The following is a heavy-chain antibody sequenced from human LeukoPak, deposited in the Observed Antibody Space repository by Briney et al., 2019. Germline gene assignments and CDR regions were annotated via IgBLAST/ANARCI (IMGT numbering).Heavy chain of an antibody. CDR2: ISYDGSNK. CDR1: GFTFSSYA. V-gene: IGHV3-30*04. CDR3: AREDGSETVYYYYMDV. J-gene: IGHJ6*03. D-gene: IGHD5-24*01. Sequence: GGSLRLSCAASGFTFSSYAMHWVHQAPGKGLEWVAVISYDGSNKYYADSVKGRFTISRDNSKNTLYLQMNSLRAEDTAVYYCAREDGSETVYYYYMDVWGKGTTVTVSS.